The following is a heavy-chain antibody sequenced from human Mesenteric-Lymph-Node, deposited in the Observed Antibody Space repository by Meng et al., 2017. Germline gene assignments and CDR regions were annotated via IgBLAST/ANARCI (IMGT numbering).Heavy chain of an antibody. J-gene: IGHJ4*02. Sequence: ASVKVSCKVSGYTLTELSMHWVRQAPGKGLEWMGGFDPEDGETIYAQKFQGRVTMTEDTSTDTAYMELSSLRAEDTAVYYCARADRGYSYGYVYYFDYWGQGTLVTVSS. CDR1: GYTLTELS. CDR2: FDPEDGET. V-gene: IGHV1-24*01. D-gene: IGHD5-18*01. CDR3: ARADRGYSYGYVYYFDY.